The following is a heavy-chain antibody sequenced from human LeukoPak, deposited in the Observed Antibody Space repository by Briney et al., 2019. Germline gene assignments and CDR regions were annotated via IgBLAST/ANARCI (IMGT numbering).Heavy chain of an antibody. D-gene: IGHD2-21*02. Sequence: GESLKISCKASGYSFTSCWISWVRQMPGKGLEWMGRIDPSDSYTNYSPSFQGHVTISADNSISTAYLQWNSLQASDTATYYCARRVYCGGDCFRDFDYWGQGTLVTVSS. CDR1: GYSFTSCW. V-gene: IGHV5-10-1*01. J-gene: IGHJ4*02. CDR3: ARRVYCGGDCFRDFDY. CDR2: IDPSDSYT.